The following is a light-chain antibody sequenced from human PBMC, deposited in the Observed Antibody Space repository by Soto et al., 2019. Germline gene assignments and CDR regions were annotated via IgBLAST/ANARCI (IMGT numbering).Light chain of an antibody. V-gene: IGLV2-8*01. CDR2: EVT. CDR1: SSDVGAYNY. Sequence: QSALTQPPSASGSPGQSVTISCTGTSSDVGAYNYVSWYQQHAGKAPKLVIYEVTKRPSRVPDRFSGSKSANTASLTVSGLQAEDEADYSCSSFAPSNTCVFGGGTKLTVL. CDR3: SSFAPSNTCV. J-gene: IGLJ3*02.